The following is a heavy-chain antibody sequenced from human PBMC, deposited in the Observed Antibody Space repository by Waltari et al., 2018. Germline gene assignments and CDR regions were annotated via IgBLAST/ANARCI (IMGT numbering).Heavy chain of an antibody. Sequence: QVQLQQWGAGLLKPSETLSLTCAVYGGSFSGYYWSWIRQPPGKGLEWIGEINHSGSNNYNPSLKSRVNISVDTAKNQFSLKLSSVTAADTAVYYCARASRITIFGVVTKHYFDYWGQGTLVTVSS. J-gene: IGHJ4*02. V-gene: IGHV4-34*01. CDR2: INHSGSN. CDR1: GGSFSGYY. CDR3: ARASRITIFGVVTKHYFDY. D-gene: IGHD3-3*01.